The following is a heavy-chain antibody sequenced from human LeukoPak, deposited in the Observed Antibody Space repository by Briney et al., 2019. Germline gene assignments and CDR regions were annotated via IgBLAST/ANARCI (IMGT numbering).Heavy chain of an antibody. CDR3: ARDNWDIVVVVAAPVDAFDI. J-gene: IGHJ3*02. D-gene: IGHD2-15*01. Sequence: GGSLRLSCAASGFTFSSYSMNWVRQAPGKGLEWVSYISSSSSTIYYADSVKGRFTISRDNAKNSLYLQMNSLRAEDTAVYYCARDNWDIVVVVAAPVDAFDIWGQGTTVTVSS. V-gene: IGHV3-48*01. CDR1: GFTFSSYS. CDR2: ISSSSSTI.